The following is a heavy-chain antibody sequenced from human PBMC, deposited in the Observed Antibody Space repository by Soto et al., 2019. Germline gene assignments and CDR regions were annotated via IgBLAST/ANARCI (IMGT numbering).Heavy chain of an antibody. D-gene: IGHD3-3*01. CDR2: IYYSGST. Sequence: SETLSLTCTVSGGSISSSSYYWGWIRQPPGKGLEWFGSIYYSGSTYYNPSLKSRVTISVDTSKNQFSLKLSSVTAADTAVYYCARHRGYYDFWSGYLHPEFYYYGMDVWGQGTTVT. V-gene: IGHV4-39*01. CDR1: GGSISSSSYY. CDR3: ARHRGYYDFWSGYLHPEFYYYGMDV. J-gene: IGHJ6*02.